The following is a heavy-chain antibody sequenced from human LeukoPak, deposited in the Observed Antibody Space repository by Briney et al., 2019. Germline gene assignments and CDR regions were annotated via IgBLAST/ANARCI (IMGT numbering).Heavy chain of an antibody. CDR3: ARDLRFVSRWGFVGGSYSVPDY. CDR2: IYHSGST. V-gene: IGHV4-4*02. D-gene: IGHD1-26*01. J-gene: IGHJ4*02. Sequence: PSETLSLTCAVSGGSISSSNWWSWVRQPPGKGLEWIGEIYHSGSTNYNPSLKSRVTISVDKSKNQFSLKLSSVTAADTAVYYCARDLRFVSRWGFVGGSYSVPDYWGQGTLATVSS. CDR1: GGSISSSNW.